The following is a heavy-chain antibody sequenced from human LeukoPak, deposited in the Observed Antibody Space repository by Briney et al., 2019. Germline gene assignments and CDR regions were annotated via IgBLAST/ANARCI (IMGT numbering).Heavy chain of an antibody. CDR1: GYTFTSYG. D-gene: IGHD6-19*01. Sequence: GASVKVSCKASGYTFTSYGISWVRQAPGQGLEWMGLISAYNGNTNYEQKVQGRVTMTTDTSTSTAYMELSSLRSEDTAVYYCATVLGGTRRGYYYYYMEVWGKGTTVTVSS. V-gene: IGHV1-18*01. J-gene: IGHJ6*03. CDR2: ISAYNGNT. CDR3: ATVLGGTRRGYYYYYMEV.